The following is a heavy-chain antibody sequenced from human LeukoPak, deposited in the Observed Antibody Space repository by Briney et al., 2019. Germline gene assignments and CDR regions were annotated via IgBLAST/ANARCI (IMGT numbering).Heavy chain of an antibody. Sequence: SETLSLTCAVYGGSFSGYYWSWIRQPPGKGLEWIGEINHSGSTNYNPSLKSRVTISVDTSKNQFSLKLSSVTAPDTAVYYCAGGRDIVVVPAARIGFDYWGQGTLVTVSS. V-gene: IGHV4-34*01. CDR3: AGGRDIVVVPAARIGFDY. D-gene: IGHD2-2*01. J-gene: IGHJ4*02. CDR2: INHSGST. CDR1: GGSFSGYY.